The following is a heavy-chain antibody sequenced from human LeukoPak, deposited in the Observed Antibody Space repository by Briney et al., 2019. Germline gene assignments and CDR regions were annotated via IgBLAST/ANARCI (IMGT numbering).Heavy chain of an antibody. CDR1: ADSGFTFSNYA. CDR3: VRKPAHSSGWYLF. Sequence: GGSLRLSCAASADSGFTFSNYAMNWFRQAPGLGLEWVSSIYGAGDVIYYADSVKGRFTISRDNSKNMLYLHMTSLRAEDTAVYYCVRKPAHSSGWYLFWGQGTLVTVSS. CDR2: IYGAGDVI. J-gene: IGHJ4*02. D-gene: IGHD6-19*01. V-gene: IGHV3-23*01.